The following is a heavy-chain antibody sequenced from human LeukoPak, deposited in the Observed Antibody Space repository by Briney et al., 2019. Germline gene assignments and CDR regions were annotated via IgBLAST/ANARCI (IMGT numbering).Heavy chain of an antibody. CDR3: AREGRLGELSPMDY. V-gene: IGHV3-30-3*01. J-gene: IGHJ4*01. D-gene: IGHD3-16*02. CDR1: GFTFSSYA. Sequence: GGSLRLSCAASGFTFSSYAMHWVRHAPGKGLEWVAVISYDGSNKYYADSVKGRFTISRDNSKNTLYLQMNSLRAEDTAVYYCAREGRLGELSPMDYWGEGTLVTVSS. CDR2: ISYDGSNK.